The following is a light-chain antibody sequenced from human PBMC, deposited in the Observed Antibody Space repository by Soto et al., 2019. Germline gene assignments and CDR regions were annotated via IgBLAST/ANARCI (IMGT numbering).Light chain of an antibody. J-gene: IGLJ2*01. Sequence: QSGLTQPPSASGSPGQSVTISCTGTSSDVGGYNYVSWYQQYPGKAPKVMIYEVSKRPSGVPDRFSGSKSGNTASLTVSGLQAEDEADYYCSSYAGSNNLVFGGGTKLTVL. CDR1: SSDVGGYNY. V-gene: IGLV2-8*01. CDR2: EVS. CDR3: SSYAGSNNLV.